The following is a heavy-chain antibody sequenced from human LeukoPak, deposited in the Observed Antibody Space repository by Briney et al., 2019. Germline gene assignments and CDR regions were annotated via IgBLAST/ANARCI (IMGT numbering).Heavy chain of an antibody. CDR3: ARGRDTEEL. Sequence: SETLSLTCTVSGGFISSYYWSWIRQPPGKGLEWIGYIYYSGSTNYNPSLKSRVTISVDTSKNQFSLKLSSVTAADTAVYYCARGRDTEELWGQGTLVTVSS. CDR1: GGFISSYY. D-gene: IGHD5-18*01. V-gene: IGHV4-59*01. CDR2: IYYSGST. J-gene: IGHJ4*02.